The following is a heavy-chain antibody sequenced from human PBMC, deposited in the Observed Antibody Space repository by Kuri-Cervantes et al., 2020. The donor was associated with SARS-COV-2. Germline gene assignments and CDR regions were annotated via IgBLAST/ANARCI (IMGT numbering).Heavy chain of an antibody. D-gene: IGHD2-2*01. CDR2: INHSGST. V-gene: IGHV4-34*01. CDR3: ARETIVVVPAAPYYYYYGMDV. Sequence: SQTLSLTCAVYGGSFSNYYWSWIRQPPGKGLEWIGEINHSGSTNYNPSLKSRVTISVDTSKNQFSLNLRSVTAADTAVYYCARETIVVVPAAPYYYYYGMDVWGQGTKVTVSS. CDR1: GGSFSNYY. J-gene: IGHJ6*02.